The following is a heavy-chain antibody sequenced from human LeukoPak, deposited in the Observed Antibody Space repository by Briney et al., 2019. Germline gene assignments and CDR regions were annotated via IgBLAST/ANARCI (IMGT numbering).Heavy chain of an antibody. CDR1: GFTFSNYW. V-gene: IGHV3-7*01. Sequence: GGSLRLSCAVSGFTFSNYWMSWVRQAPGKGLEWVANINQDGSEKFYVDSVEGRITISRDNAKNSVFLHMSSLRVEDTGVYYCARAGQATSRDYWGQGTLVTVS. D-gene: IGHD1-1*01. J-gene: IGHJ4*02. CDR3: ARAGQATSRDY. CDR2: INQDGSEK.